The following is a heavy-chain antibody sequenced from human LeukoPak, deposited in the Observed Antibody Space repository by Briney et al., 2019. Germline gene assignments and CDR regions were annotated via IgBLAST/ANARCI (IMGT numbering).Heavy chain of an antibody. Sequence: SESLSLTCTVSGGSISSGSYYWSWIRQPAGTGLEWIGRIYTSGSTNYNPSLKSRVTISVDTSKNQFSLKLSSVTAADTAVYYCARALWFGELLGRGYYYYYMDVWGKGTTVTISS. CDR1: GGSISSGSYY. J-gene: IGHJ6*03. CDR2: IYTSGST. D-gene: IGHD3-10*01. CDR3: ARALWFGELLGRGYYYYYMDV. V-gene: IGHV4-61*02.